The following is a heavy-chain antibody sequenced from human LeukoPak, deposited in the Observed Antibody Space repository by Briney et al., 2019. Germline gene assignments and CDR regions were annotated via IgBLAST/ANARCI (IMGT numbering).Heavy chain of an antibody. CDR2: IRYDGSNK. CDR3: ARQTGTPLPSIFDY. J-gene: IGHJ4*02. D-gene: IGHD1-1*01. CDR1: GFTFSSYG. Sequence: GGSLRLSRAASGFTFSSYGMHWVRQAPGKGLEWVAFIRYDGSNKYYADSVKGRFTISRDNSKNTLYLQMNSLRAEDTAVYYCARQTGTPLPSIFDYWGQGTLVTVSS. V-gene: IGHV3-30*02.